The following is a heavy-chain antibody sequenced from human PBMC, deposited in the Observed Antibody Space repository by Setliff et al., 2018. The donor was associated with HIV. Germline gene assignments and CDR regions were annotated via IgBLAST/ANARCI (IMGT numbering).Heavy chain of an antibody. Sequence: SETLSLTCTVSGASIGRRSDCWGWIRQPPGKGLGWIGSFYYSWNTNYNPSFKSRVTISVDTSKNQFSLRVNSVTAADTAVYYCARSLVPSGYYYGRHAFDIWGQGTKVTVSS. CDR2: FYYSWNT. J-gene: IGHJ3*02. D-gene: IGHD3-22*01. V-gene: IGHV4-39*07. CDR1: GASIGRRSDC. CDR3: ARSLVPSGYYYGRHAFDI.